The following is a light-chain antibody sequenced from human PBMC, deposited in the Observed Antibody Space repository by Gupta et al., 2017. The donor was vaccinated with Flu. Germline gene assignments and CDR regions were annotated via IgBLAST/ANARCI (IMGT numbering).Light chain of an antibody. Sequence: EIVLTQSPGTLSLSPGERATLSCRASQSVSNSFLAWYQQKPGQAPRLFIYGASNRATGVPDRFSGSGSGTEFTLTISRLEPEDFAVYHCQQYGRSPFTFGGGTKVEIK. CDR3: QQYGRSPFT. CDR1: QSVSNSF. V-gene: IGKV3-20*01. J-gene: IGKJ4*01. CDR2: GAS.